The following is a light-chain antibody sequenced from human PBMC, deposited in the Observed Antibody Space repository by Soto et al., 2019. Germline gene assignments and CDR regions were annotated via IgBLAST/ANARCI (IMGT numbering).Light chain of an antibody. CDR1: QGISSC. CDR2: AAS. CDR3: QQLNSYPT. V-gene: IGKV1-9*01. Sequence: DIQLTQSPSFLSASVGDRVTITCRASQGISSCLAWYQQKPGEAPKLLIYAASNLQSGIPSRFSGSGSGTHTPLIISMQQPEDLAIYYCQQLNSYPTFGRGTRLEIK. J-gene: IGKJ5*01.